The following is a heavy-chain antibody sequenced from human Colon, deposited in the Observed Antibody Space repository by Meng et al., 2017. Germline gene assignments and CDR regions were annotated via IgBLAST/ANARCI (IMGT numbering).Heavy chain of an antibody. D-gene: IGHD2/OR15-2a*01. V-gene: IGHV6-1*01. CDR3: ARGFFSKGFDS. Sequence: SQTRSLTCAISGDSVSTNSAAWNWLRQSPSRGLEWLGRTYYTSKWSSDYAVSVKSRMAIHPDTSKNQFSLQVDSVTPEDTAVYYCARGFFSKGFDSWGQGDLVTVSS. CDR1: GDSVSTNSAA. CDR2: TYYTSKWSS. J-gene: IGHJ4*02.